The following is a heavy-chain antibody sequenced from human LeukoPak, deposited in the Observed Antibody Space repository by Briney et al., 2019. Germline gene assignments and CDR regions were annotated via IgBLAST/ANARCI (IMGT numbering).Heavy chain of an antibody. Sequence: GGSLRLSCVASGFSFSRYWMSWVRQAPGKGLEWVANIEQDGSEKDYVDSVKGRFTISRDNAKNSLYLQMHGLRAEDTAVYYCARDTRGYASFDYWGQGTLVTVSS. J-gene: IGHJ4*02. D-gene: IGHD2-2*01. CDR3: ARDTRGYASFDY. V-gene: IGHV3-7*04. CDR1: GFSFSRYW. CDR2: IEQDGSEK.